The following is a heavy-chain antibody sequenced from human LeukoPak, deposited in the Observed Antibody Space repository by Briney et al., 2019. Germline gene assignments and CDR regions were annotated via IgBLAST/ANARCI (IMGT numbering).Heavy chain of an antibody. CDR1: GGSISSSSYY. CDR2: IYYSGST. Sequence: SETLSLTCTVSGGSISSSSYYWVWIRQPPGKGLEWIGSIYYSGSTYYNPSLKSRLTISIDTSKNQFSLKLSSVTAADTGVYYCARYYGSGRMSYYYYYMDVWGKGTTVTISS. J-gene: IGHJ6*03. V-gene: IGHV4-39*01. CDR3: ARYYGSGRMSYYYYYMDV. D-gene: IGHD3-10*01.